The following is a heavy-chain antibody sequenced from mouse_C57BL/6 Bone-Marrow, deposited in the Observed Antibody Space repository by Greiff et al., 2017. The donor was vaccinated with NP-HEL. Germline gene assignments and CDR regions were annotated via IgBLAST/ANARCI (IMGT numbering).Heavy chain of an antibody. CDR1: GFTFSDYG. Sequence: EVKLVESGGGLVKPGGSLKLSCAASGFTFSDYGMHWVRQAPEKGLEWVAYISSGSSTIYYADTVKGRFTISRDNAKHTLFLQMTSLRSEDTAMYYCAGDDRFAYWGQGTLVTVSA. V-gene: IGHV5-17*01. J-gene: IGHJ3*01. CDR3: AGDDRFAY. CDR2: ISSGSSTI. D-gene: IGHD2-12*01.